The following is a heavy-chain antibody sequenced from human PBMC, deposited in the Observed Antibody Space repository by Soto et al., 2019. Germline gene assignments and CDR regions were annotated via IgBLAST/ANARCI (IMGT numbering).Heavy chain of an antibody. CDR3: AHSGDCGGDCYDAAENWFDP. Sequence: SGPTLVNPTQTLTLTCTFSGFSLSTSGVGVGWIRQPPGKALEWLALIYWDDDKRYSPSLKSRLTITKDTSKNQVVLTMTNMDPVDTATYYCAHSGDCGGDCYDAAENWFDPWGQGTLVTVSS. CDR2: IYWDDDK. CDR1: GFSLSTSGVG. J-gene: IGHJ5*02. D-gene: IGHD2-21*02. V-gene: IGHV2-5*02.